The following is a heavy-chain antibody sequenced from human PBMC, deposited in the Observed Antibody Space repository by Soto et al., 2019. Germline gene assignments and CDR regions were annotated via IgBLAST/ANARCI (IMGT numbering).Heavy chain of an antibody. Sequence: PSETLSFTCAVYGGSFSGYYWSWIRQPPGKGLEWIGEINHSGSTNYNPSLKSRVTISVDTSKNQFSLKLSSVTAADTAVYYCARGGIVVVPAAKNLYGMDVWGQGTTVTVSS. J-gene: IGHJ6*02. CDR2: INHSGST. V-gene: IGHV4-34*01. D-gene: IGHD2-2*01. CDR1: GGSFSGYY. CDR3: ARGGIVVVPAAKNLYGMDV.